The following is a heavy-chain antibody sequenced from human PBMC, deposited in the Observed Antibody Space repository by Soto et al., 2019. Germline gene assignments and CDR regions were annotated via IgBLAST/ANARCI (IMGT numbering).Heavy chain of an antibody. J-gene: IGHJ5*02. CDR2: INHSGST. V-gene: IGHV4-34*01. CDR1: GGSFSGYY. Sequence: PSETLSLTCAVYGGSFSGYYWSWIRQPPGKGLEWIGEINHSGSTNYNPSLKSRVTISVDTSKNQFSLKLSSVTAADTAVYYCARGRDIVVVVAAEGWFDPWGQGTLVTVS. D-gene: IGHD2-15*01. CDR3: ARGRDIVVVVAAEGWFDP.